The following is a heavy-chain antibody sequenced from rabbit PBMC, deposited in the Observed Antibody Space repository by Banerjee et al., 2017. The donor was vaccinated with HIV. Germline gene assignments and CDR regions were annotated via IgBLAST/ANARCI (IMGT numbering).Heavy chain of an antibody. CDR3: TRDFTGVIGWNFNL. V-gene: IGHV1S40*01. D-gene: IGHD1-1*01. J-gene: IGHJ4*01. CDR1: GFSFSNGCV. Sequence: QSLEESGGDLVKPGASLTLTCTASGFSFSNGCVMCWVRQTPGKGLEWIACINTSSGNAVYANWAKGRFTISKTSSTTVTLQMTSLTAADTATYFCTRDFTGVIGWNFNLWGPGTLVTVS. CDR2: INTSSGNA.